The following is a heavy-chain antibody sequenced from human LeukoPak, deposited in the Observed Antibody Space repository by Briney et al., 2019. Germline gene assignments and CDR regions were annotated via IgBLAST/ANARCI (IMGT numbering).Heavy chain of an antibody. V-gene: IGHV1-18*04. J-gene: IGHJ3*02. CDR1: GYTFTSYG. Sequence: ASVKVSCKASGYTFTSYGISWVRQAPGQGLEWMGWISAYNGNTNYAQKLQGRVTMTTDTSTSTAYMELRSLRSDDTAVYYCARDRDWLSHDAFGIWGQGTMVTVSS. CDR3: ARDRDWLSHDAFGI. D-gene: IGHD3/OR15-3a*01. CDR2: ISAYNGNT.